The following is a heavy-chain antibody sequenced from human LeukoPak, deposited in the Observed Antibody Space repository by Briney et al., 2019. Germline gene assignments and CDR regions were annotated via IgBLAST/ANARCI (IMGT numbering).Heavy chain of an antibody. J-gene: IGHJ4*02. CDR3: ARVPGTFYQWLVTRGMDGNYFDY. Sequence: PSETLSLTCAVSGGSISSSNWWSWVRQPPGEGLEWIGEIYHSGSTNYNPSLKSRVTISVDKSKNQFSLKLSSVTAADTAVYYCARVPGTFYQWLVTRGMDGNYFDYWGQGTLVTVSS. CDR2: IYHSGST. V-gene: IGHV4-4*02. D-gene: IGHD6-19*01. CDR1: GGSISSSNW.